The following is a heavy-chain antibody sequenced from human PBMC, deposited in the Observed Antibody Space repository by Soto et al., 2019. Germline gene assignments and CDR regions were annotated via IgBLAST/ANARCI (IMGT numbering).Heavy chain of an antibody. CDR3: ARRSLAYCGGDRYSSFAFDI. D-gene: IGHD2-21*02. CDR1: GYSFTSYW. Sequence: PGESLKIACKGSGYSFTSYWIGWVRQMPGKGLEWMGIIYPGDSDTRYSPSFQGQVTISADKSISTAYLQWSSLKASDTAMYYCARRSLAYCGGDRYSSFAFDIWGQGTMVTVSS. J-gene: IGHJ3*02. CDR2: IYPGDSDT. V-gene: IGHV5-51*01.